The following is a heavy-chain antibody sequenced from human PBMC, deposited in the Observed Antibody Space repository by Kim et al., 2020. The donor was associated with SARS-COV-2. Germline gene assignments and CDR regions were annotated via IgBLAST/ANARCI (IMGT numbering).Heavy chain of an antibody. CDR3: ARDLEMATINYYYGMDV. Sequence: GGSLRLSCAASGFTFSSYAMHWVRQAPGKGLEWVAVISYDGSNKYYADSVKGRFTISRDNSKNTLYLQMNSLRAEDTAVYYCARDLEMATINYYYGMDVWGQGTTVTVSS. CDR1: GFTFSSYA. CDR2: ISYDGSNK. V-gene: IGHV3-30*04. J-gene: IGHJ6*02. D-gene: IGHD5-12*01.